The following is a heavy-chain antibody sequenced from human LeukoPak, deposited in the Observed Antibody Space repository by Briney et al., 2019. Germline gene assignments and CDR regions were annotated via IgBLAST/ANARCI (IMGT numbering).Heavy chain of an antibody. Sequence: SETLSLTCAVSGASISSFYWSWIRQSPGKGLEWIGYISNRGSTNSNPSLKSRVTMSVDTSKNKFSLKVNSVTAADTAVYYCARVGSGWSFDYWGQGTLVTVSS. J-gene: IGHJ4*02. CDR2: ISNRGST. V-gene: IGHV4-59*12. CDR1: GASISSFY. CDR3: ARVGSGWSFDY. D-gene: IGHD6-19*01.